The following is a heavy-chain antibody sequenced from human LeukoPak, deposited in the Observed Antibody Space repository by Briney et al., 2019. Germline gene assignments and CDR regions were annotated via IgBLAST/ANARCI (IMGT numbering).Heavy chain of an antibody. D-gene: IGHD1-26*01. CDR1: GFTFSSYA. J-gene: IGHJ4*02. CDR2: ISSNGGST. Sequence: GGSLRLSCAASGFTFSSYAMHWVRQAPGKGLEYVSAISSNGGSTYYADSVKGRFTISRDNSKNALYLQMSSLRAEDTAVYYCVPLHFVGATLDYWGQGTLVTVSS. V-gene: IGHV3-64D*06. CDR3: VPLHFVGATLDY.